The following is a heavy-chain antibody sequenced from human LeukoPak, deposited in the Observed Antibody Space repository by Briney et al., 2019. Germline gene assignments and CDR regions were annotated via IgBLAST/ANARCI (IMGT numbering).Heavy chain of an antibody. J-gene: IGHJ4*02. CDR2: INSSGSTI. Sequence: GGSLRLSCAASGFTFSSYEMNWVRQAPGKGLEWVSYINSSGSTIYYADSVKGRFTISRDNAKNSLYLQMNSLRAEDTAVYYCAREGLVVVTPRAIDYWGQGTLVTVSS. CDR3: AREGLVVVTPRAIDY. V-gene: IGHV3-48*03. D-gene: IGHD2-21*02. CDR1: GFTFSSYE.